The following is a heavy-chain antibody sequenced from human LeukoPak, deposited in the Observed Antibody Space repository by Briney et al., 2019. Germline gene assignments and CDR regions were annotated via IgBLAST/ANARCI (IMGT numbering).Heavy chain of an antibody. J-gene: IGHJ4*02. CDR2: ISSSGSPT. D-gene: IGHD3-16*01. Sequence: GGSLRLSCAASGFTFSDYEMNWARQAPGKGLEFVSFISSSGSPTYYADSVKGRFTISRDNAKNSLFLQMNSLRAEDTAVYYCAVGGGYWGQGTLVTVSS. CDR3: AVGGGY. CDR1: GFTFSDYE. V-gene: IGHV3-48*03.